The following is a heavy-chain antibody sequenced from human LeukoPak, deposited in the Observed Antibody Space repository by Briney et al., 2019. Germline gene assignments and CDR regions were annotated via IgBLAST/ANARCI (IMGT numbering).Heavy chain of an antibody. CDR2: IYYSGST. J-gene: IGHJ4*02. CDR3: ARRGYDSSGSYRNY. Sequence: SETLSLTCTVSGGSISSSSYYWGWIRQPPGKGLEWIGSIYYSGSTYYNPSLKSRVTIPVDTSKNQFSLKLSSVTAADTAVYYCARRGYDSSGSYRNYWGQGTLVTASS. CDR1: GGSISSSSYY. D-gene: IGHD3-22*01. V-gene: IGHV4-39*01.